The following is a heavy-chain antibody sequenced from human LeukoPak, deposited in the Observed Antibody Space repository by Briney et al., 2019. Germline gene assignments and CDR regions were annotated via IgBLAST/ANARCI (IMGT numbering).Heavy chain of an antibody. V-gene: IGHV4-34*01. CDR2: INHSGST. CDR1: GGSFSGYY. CDR3: ARGSSGWSTEYFQH. D-gene: IGHD6-19*01. J-gene: IGHJ1*01. Sequence: SETLSLTCAVYGGSFSGYYWSWIRQPPGKGLEWIGEINHSGSTNYNPSLKSRVTISVDTSKNQCSLKLSSVTAADTAVYYCARGSSGWSTEYFQHWGQGTLVTVSS.